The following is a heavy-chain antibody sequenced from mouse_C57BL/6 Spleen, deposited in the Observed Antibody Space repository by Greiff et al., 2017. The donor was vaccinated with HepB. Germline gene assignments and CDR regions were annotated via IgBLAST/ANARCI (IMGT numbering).Heavy chain of an antibody. CDR1: GFTFSNYW. CDR3: TGKLRGFAY. D-gene: IGHD1-1*01. V-gene: IGHV6-3*01. CDR2: IRLKSDNYAT. J-gene: IGHJ3*01. Sequence: EVKVEESGGGLVQPGGSMKLSCVASGFTFSNYWMNWVRQSPEKGLEWVAQIRLKSDNYATHYAESVKGRFTISRDDSKSSVYLQMNNLRAEDTGIYYCTGKLRGFAYCGQGTLVTVST.